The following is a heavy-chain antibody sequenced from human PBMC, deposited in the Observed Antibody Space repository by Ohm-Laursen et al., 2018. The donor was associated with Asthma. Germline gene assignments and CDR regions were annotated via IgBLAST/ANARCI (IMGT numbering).Heavy chain of an antibody. J-gene: IGHJ4*02. Sequence: GSLRLSCTASGFTFSTFGMNWVRQAPGEGLERVSHISGSGSPIFYADSVKGRFTISRDNAKNSLYLQMNSLRAEDTAVYYCARGSGPDHWGQGTRVTVSS. V-gene: IGHV3-48*01. D-gene: IGHD6-19*01. CDR2: ISGSGSPI. CDR3: ARGSGPDH. CDR1: GFTFSTFG.